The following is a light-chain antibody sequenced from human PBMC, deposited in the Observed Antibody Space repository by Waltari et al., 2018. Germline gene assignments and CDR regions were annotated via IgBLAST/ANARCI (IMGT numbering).Light chain of an antibody. J-gene: IGKJ2*01. CDR1: QSVSSN. V-gene: IGKV3-15*01. CDR2: GAS. Sequence: EIVMTQSPATLSVSPGERATRSGRASQSVSSNLAWYQQKPGQAPRLLIDGASTRATGIPARFSGSGSGTEFTLTISSLQSEDFAVYYCQQYNNWPYTFGQGTKLEIK. CDR3: QQYNNWPYT.